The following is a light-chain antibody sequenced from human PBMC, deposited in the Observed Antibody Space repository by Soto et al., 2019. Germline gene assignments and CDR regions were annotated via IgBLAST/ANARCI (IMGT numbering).Light chain of an antibody. J-gene: IGKJ1*01. CDR3: QQSFVTPRT. Sequence: DVQVTQSPPSLSAYVGDRVTITCRASQNIKTYLNWYQHKVGRAPKLLIHDATPLQPDVPSRFTGSGSGTDFSLTISSLEREDFATYYCQQSFVTPRTFGQGTKVDIK. CDR1: QNIKTY. CDR2: DAT. V-gene: IGKV1-39*01.